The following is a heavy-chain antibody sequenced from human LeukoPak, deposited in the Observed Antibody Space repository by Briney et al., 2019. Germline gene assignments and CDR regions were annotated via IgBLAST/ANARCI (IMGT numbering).Heavy chain of an antibody. Sequence: GGSLGLSCAASGFTFSGYAMSWVRQAPGKGLEWVSAISDSGGSTYYADSVKGRFTISRDNSKNTLYLQMNSLRADDTAVYYCAKVLEYCSGAYCPYYFDYWGQGTLVTVSS. CDR2: ISDSGGST. J-gene: IGHJ4*02. CDR3: AKVLEYCSGAYCPYYFDY. D-gene: IGHD2-15*01. CDR1: GFTFSGYA. V-gene: IGHV3-23*01.